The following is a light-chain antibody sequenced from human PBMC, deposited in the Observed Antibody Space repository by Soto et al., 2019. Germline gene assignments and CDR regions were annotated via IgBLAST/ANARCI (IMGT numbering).Light chain of an antibody. CDR3: QHYNSYSEA. CDR2: KAS. V-gene: IGKV1-5*03. CDR1: QTISSW. J-gene: IGKJ1*01. Sequence: DIQMTQSPSTLSGSVGDRVTITCRASQTISSWLAWYQQKPGKAPKLLIDKASTLKSGVPSRFSGRGSETEFTLTISSLQPDDFATYYCQHYNSYSEALGQGTKVDIK.